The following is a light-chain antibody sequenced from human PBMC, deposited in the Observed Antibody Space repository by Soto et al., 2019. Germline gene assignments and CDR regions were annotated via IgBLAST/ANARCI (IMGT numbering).Light chain of an antibody. V-gene: IGLV1-47*01. CDR3: TTWDDSLSGRV. J-gene: IGLJ3*02. CDR2: RNN. CDR1: SSNIGSNY. Sequence: QSVLTQPPSASGTPGQRVTISCSGSSSNIGSNYVYWYQQLPGTAPKLLIYRNNQRPSGVPDRFPGSKSGTSASLAISGLRSDDEADYYCTTWDDSLSGRVFGGGTKVTVL.